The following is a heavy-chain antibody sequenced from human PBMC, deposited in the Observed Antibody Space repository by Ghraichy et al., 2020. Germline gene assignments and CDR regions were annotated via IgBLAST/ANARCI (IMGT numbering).Heavy chain of an antibody. CDR2: ISDTSSTI. V-gene: IGHV3-48*03. Sequence: GGSLRLSCAASGFTFSSYEMNWVRQAPGKGLEWISYISDTSSTIYYADSVQGRFTISRDNARTSLYLQMNSLRAEDTAIYYCARTPSNSGHHFDYWGQGTLVTVSS. D-gene: IGHD6-6*01. J-gene: IGHJ4*02. CDR1: GFTFSSYE. CDR3: ARTPSNSGHHFDY.